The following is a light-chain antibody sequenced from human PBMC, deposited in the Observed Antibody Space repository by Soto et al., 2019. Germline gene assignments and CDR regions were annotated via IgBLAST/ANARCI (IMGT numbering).Light chain of an antibody. CDR1: ISNIGGNT. CDR3: AAWDDNLNGVV. Sequence: QSVLTQPPSASGTPGQRVTISCSGSISNIGGNTVNWYQQLPGTAPKLLIYTNNQRPSGVPDRFSGSKSGTSASLAISGLQSEDEADYYCAAWDDNLNGVVFGGGTKLTVL. CDR2: TNN. J-gene: IGLJ2*01. V-gene: IGLV1-44*01.